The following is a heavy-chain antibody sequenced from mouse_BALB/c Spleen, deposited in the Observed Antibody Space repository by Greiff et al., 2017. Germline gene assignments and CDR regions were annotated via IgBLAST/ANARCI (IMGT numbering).Heavy chain of an antibody. CDR3: ARRGNYGDYAMDY. J-gene: IGHJ4*01. CDR2: IWAGGST. Sequence: VKLMESGPGLVAPSQSLSITCTVSGFSLTSYGVHWVRQPPGKGLEWLGVIWAGGSTNYNSALMSRLSISKDNSTSQVFLKMNSLQTDDTAMYYCARRGNYGDYAMDYWGQGTSVTVSS. CDR1: GFSLTSYG. V-gene: IGHV2-9*02. D-gene: IGHD2-1*01.